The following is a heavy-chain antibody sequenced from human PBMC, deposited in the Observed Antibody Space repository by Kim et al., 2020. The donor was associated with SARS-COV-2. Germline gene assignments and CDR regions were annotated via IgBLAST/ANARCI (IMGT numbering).Heavy chain of an antibody. CDR2: IYYSGST. D-gene: IGHD6-13*01. V-gene: IGHV4-59*01. J-gene: IGHJ3*02. CDR3: ARDTSVGCVAYSSTDDAFEI. CDR1: GGSISSYY. Sequence: SETLSLTCTVSGGSISSYYWSWIRQPPGKGLEWIGYIYYSGSTNYNPSLKSRVTISVDTTKNQSSLKLSSVTAADAAVYYCARDTSVGCVAYSSTDDAFEIWGQGTMVTVSS.